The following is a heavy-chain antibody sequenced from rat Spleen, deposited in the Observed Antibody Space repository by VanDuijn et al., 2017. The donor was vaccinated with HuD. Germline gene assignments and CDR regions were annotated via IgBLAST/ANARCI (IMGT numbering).Heavy chain of an antibody. CDR2: IWNHGGT. CDR1: GFSLTSYN. V-gene: IGHV2-30*01. CDR3: ARGSVFFDY. J-gene: IGHJ2*01. Sequence: QVQLKESGPGLVQPSQTLSLTCTVSGFSLTSYNVHWIRQPPGKGLEWIGVIWNHGGTDYNSAIKSRLSITRDTSKSQVFLKMNSLQTEDTAMDCCARGSVFFDYWGQGVMVTVSS.